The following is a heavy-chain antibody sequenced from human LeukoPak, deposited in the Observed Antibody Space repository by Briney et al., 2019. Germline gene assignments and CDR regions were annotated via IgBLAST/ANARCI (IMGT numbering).Heavy chain of an antibody. Sequence: SETLSLTCTVSGGSISSSSYYWGWIRQPPGKGLEWIGSIYYSGSTYYNPSLKSRVTISVDTSKNQFSLKLSSVTAADTAVYYCAALNYYYGMDVWGQGTTVTVSS. V-gene: IGHV4-39*01. CDR2: IYYSGST. J-gene: IGHJ6*02. CDR3: AALNYYYGMDV. CDR1: GGSISSSSYY.